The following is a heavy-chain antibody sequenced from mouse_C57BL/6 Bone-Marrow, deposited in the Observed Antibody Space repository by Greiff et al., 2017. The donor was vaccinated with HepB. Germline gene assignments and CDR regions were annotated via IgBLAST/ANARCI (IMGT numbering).Heavy chain of an antibody. D-gene: IGHD1-1*01. Sequence: EVQLQQSGPELVKPGDSVKISCKASGYSFTGYFMNWVMQSHGKSLEWIGRINPYNGDTFYNQKFKGKATLTVDKSSSTAHMELRSLTSEDSAVYYCASSITTVVATPFAYWGQGTLVTVSA. J-gene: IGHJ3*01. CDR3: ASSITTVVATPFAY. CDR2: INPYNGDT. V-gene: IGHV1-20*01. CDR1: GYSFTGYF.